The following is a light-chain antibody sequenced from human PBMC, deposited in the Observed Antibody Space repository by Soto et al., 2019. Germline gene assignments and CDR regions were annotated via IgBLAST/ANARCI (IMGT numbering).Light chain of an antibody. J-gene: IGKJ5*01. V-gene: IGKV3-20*01. Sequence: IVLTQSPATLSLSPEDRATLSCRASQTVSNNYLAWCQQKPGQAPRVIMYGASRRATGIPDRFSGGGSGTDFTLTISRLEPEDFAVYLCQKYAGQPTTFGQVTRLEIK. CDR3: QKYAGQPTT. CDR2: GAS. CDR1: QTVSNNY.